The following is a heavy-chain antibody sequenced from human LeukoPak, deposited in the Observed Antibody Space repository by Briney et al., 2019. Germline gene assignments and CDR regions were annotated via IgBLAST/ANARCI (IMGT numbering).Heavy chain of an antibody. CDR2: IKRFGSEK. CDR3: ERSSSQGFDYFDY. Sequence: GGSLRLSCVASSFSFSDFWMSWVRQRPGKGLEWVATIKRFGSEKTYLDSVKGRFTISRDDSKSSLSLQMNNLGADDSGLYYCERSSSQGFDYFDYWGQGALVTVSS. CDR1: SFSFSDFW. J-gene: IGHJ4*02. D-gene: IGHD3-10*01. V-gene: IGHV3-7*01.